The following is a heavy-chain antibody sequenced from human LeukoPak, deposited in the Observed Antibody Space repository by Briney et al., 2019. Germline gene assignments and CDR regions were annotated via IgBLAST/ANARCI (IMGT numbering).Heavy chain of an antibody. J-gene: IGHJ3*02. V-gene: IGHV3-74*01. CDR2: INSDESNT. CDR1: GFTFSHYL. Sequence: GGSLRLSCAASGFTFSHYLMHWVRQAPGKGLVWVSRINSDESNTNSYADSVKGRFTISRDNAKNSLYLQMNSLRAEDTAVYYCARGGSDFDIWGQGTMVTVSS. D-gene: IGHD2-15*01. CDR3: ARGGSDFDI.